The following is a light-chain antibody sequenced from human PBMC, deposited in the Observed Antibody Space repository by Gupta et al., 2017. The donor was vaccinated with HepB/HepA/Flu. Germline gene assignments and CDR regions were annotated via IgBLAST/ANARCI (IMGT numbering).Light chain of an antibody. J-gene: IGKJ4*01. V-gene: IGKV3-11*01. CDR3: QQRTTWPLT. Sequence: EIVLTQSQATMSLSPGERATLSCRASQSISSYLVWYQQKPGQSPRLLIYDASKRATGIPASFSGSGSVTDFTLTISSLEPEDFAVYHCQQRTTWPLTFGGGTKVERK. CDR1: QSISSY. CDR2: DAS.